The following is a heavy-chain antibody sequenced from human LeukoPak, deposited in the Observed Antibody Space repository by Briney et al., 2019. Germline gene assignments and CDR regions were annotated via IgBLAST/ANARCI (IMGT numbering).Heavy chain of an antibody. CDR1: GFTFSRYW. V-gene: IGHV3-7*01. J-gene: IGHJ4*02. CDR2: IKEDGSER. D-gene: IGHD4-17*01. CDR3: AKNYGDFNY. Sequence: GGSLRLSCAASGFTFSRYWMSWVRQAPGKWLEWVANIKEDGSERYYVDSVKGRFTISRDNAKNSLYLEMNSLRAEDTALYYCAKNYGDFNYWGQGTLVTVSS.